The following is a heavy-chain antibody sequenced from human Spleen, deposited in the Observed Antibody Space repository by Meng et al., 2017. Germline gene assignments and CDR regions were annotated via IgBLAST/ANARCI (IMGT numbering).Heavy chain of an antibody. V-gene: IGHV1-46*01. CDR3: ARGVVVAATHVSFDI. CDR2: INPSGGST. Sequence: ASVKVSCKASGYTFTSYYMHWVRQAPGQGLEWMGIINPSGGSTSYAQKFQGRVTMTRDTSTSTVYMELSSLRFEDTAVYYCARGVVVAATHVSFDIWGQGTMVTVSS. CDR1: GYTFTSYY. J-gene: IGHJ3*02. D-gene: IGHD2-15*01.